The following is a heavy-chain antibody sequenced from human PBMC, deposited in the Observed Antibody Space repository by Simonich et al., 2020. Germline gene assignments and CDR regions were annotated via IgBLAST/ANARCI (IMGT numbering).Heavy chain of an antibody. CDR1: GYHFTSYG. J-gene: IGHJ4*02. CDR2: ISGDNGNT. Sequence: QVQLVQSGAEVKKPGASVKVSCKASGYHFTSYGIGWGRQAPGQGLEWMEWISGDNGNTNYAQKLQGRVNMTTDTPTSTAYMELRSLRADDTAVYYCARASRGTWWYYYFDYWGQGTLVTVSS. D-gene: IGHD2-15*01. CDR3: ARASRGTWWYYYFDY. V-gene: IGHV1-18*01.